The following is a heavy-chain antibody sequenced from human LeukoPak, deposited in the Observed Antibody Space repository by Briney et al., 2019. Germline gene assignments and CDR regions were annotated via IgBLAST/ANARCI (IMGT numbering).Heavy chain of an antibody. V-gene: IGHV3-7*01. CDR1: RFSFSSYW. J-gene: IGHJ4*02. D-gene: IGHD3-16*01. Sequence: PGGSLRLSCAASRFSFSSYWMSWVRQAPGKGLEWVANINQDGSEKFYADSVKGRFTISRDNSKNTLYLQMNSLRAEDTAVYYCARDLAGDYFDYWGQGTLVTVSS. CDR2: INQDGSEK. CDR3: ARDLAGDYFDY.